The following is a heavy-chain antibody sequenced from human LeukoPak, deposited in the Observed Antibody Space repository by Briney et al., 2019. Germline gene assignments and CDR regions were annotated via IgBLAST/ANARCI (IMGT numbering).Heavy chain of an antibody. D-gene: IGHD3-22*01. J-gene: IGHJ6*03. CDR2: ISGSGGST. V-gene: IGHV3-23*01. Sequence: GGSLRLSCAASGFTFSSYAMSWVRQAPGKGLEWVSAISGSGGSTYYADSVKGRFTISRDNSKNTLYLQMNSLRAEDTAVYYCAKAYYYDSSGYYYYYYYMDVWGKGTAVTVSS. CDR3: AKAYYYDSSGYYYYYYYMDV. CDR1: GFTFSSYA.